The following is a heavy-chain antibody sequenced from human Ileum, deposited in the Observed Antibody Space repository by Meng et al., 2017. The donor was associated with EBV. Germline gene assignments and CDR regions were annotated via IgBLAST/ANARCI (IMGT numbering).Heavy chain of an antibody. V-gene: IGHV3-30-3*01. CDR2: IAYDGSNK. CDR1: GFTFSSSA. D-gene: IGHD5-24*01. Sequence: QRVEPGAGVVQPGTSLRLSWSAFGFTFSSSARHWVRQAPGKGLEWVAVIAYDGSNKYYADAVKGRFTISRDNSKNTLYLQMNSLRAEDTAVYYCARDRDGYHDYWGQGTLVTVSS. CDR3: ARDRDGYHDY. J-gene: IGHJ4*02.